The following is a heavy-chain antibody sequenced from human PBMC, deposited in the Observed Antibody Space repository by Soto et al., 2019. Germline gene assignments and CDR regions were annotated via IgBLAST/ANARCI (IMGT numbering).Heavy chain of an antibody. CDR3: AKDMGNGGSCYSFRCDYYGMDV. D-gene: IGHD2-15*01. CDR1: GYTFASYA. J-gene: IGHJ6*02. CDR2: ISAYNGNT. V-gene: IGHV1-18*01. Sequence: ASVKVSCKASGYTFASYAISWMRQAPGQGLEWMGWISAYNGNTNYAQKLQGRVTMTTDTSTSTAYMELSSLRSEDTAVYYCAKDMGNGGSCYSFRCDYYGMDVWGQGTTVTVSS.